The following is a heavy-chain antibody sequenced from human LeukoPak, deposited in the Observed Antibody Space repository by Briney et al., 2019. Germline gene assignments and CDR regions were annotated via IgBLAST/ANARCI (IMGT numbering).Heavy chain of an antibody. D-gene: IGHD6-13*01. Sequence: PSETLSLTCTVSGGSISSGDYYWSWIRQPPGKGLEWIGYIYYSGSTYYNPSLKSRVTISVDTSKNQFSLKLSSVTAADTAVYYCARKRSSSWYNWFDPWGQGTLVTVSS. CDR1: GGSISSGDYY. J-gene: IGHJ5*02. CDR3: ARKRSSSWYNWFDP. V-gene: IGHV4-30-4*08. CDR2: IYYSGST.